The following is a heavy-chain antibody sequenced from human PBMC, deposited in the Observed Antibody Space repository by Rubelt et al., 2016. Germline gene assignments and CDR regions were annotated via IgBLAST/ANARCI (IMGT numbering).Heavy chain of an antibody. Sequence: GGSLRLSCAASGFTFSSYSMNWVRQAPGKGLEWVSSISSSSSYIYYADSAKGRFTISRDNAKNSLYLQMNSLRAEDTAVYYCARDLRRNDAFDIWGQGTMVTVSS. J-gene: IGHJ3*02. CDR2: ISSSSSYI. V-gene: IGHV3-21*01. CDR1: GFTFSSYS. CDR3: ARDLRRNDAFDI.